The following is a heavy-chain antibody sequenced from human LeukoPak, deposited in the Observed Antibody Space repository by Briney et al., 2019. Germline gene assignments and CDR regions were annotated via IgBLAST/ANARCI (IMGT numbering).Heavy chain of an antibody. CDR1: GFTFSGSA. J-gene: IGHJ4*02. D-gene: IGHD3-3*01. Sequence: GGSLRLSCAASGFTFSGSAMHWVRQASGKGLEWVGRIRSKANSYATAYAASVKGRFTISRDDSKNTAYLQMNSLRAEDTAVYYCALRLRFLEWQWAHFDYWGQGTLVTVSS. CDR2: IRSKANSYAT. CDR3: ALRLRFLEWQWAHFDY. V-gene: IGHV3-73*01.